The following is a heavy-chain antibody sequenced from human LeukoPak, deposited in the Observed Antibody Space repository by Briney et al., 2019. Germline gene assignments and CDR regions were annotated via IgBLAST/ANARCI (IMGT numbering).Heavy chain of an antibody. CDR1: GLTFDDYG. V-gene: IGHV3-20*04. D-gene: IGHD5-24*01. J-gene: IGHJ4*01. CDR2: INWNGGST. Sequence: GGSLRLSCAASGLTFDDYGMSWVRQAPGKGLEWVSGINWNGGSTGYADAVKGRFTISRDNAKNSLYLQMNSLRAEDTALYYCARGEESPFDYWGQGTLVTVSS. CDR3: ARGEESPFDY.